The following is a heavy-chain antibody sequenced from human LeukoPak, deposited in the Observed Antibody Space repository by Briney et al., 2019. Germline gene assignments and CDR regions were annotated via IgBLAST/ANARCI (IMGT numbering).Heavy chain of an antibody. V-gene: IGHV4-31*03. Sequence: SQTLSLTCTVSGGSISSGGYYWRWIRQHPGKGLEWIGYIYYSGSTYYNPSLKSRVTISVDTSKNQFSLKLSSVTAADTAVYYCARDLRDGYTGDAIYAFDIWGQGTMVTVSS. J-gene: IGHJ3*02. CDR1: GGSISSGGYY. CDR2: IYYSGST. D-gene: IGHD5-24*01. CDR3: ARDLRDGYTGDAIYAFDI.